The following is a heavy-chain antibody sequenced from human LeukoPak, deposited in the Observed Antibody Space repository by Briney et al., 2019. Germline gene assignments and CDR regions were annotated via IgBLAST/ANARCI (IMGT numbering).Heavy chain of an antibody. J-gene: IGHJ3*02. Sequence: SQTLSLTSAISGDSVSANGAAWNWIRQSPSRGLEGLGSTYYRSKWYNDYAVSVKSRITMNPDTSKNQFSLQLNSVTPEDTAVYYCARVPYHDIQADAFHIWGQGTMVTVSS. D-gene: IGHD3-9*01. CDR3: ARVPYHDIQADAFHI. CDR1: GDSVSANGAA. V-gene: IGHV6-1*01. CDR2: TYYRSKWYN.